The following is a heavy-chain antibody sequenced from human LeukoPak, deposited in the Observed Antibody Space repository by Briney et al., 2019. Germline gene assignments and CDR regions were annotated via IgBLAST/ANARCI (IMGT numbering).Heavy chain of an antibody. CDR1: GGSISSSSYY. J-gene: IGHJ2*01. Sequence: SETLSLTCTVSGGSISSSSYYWGWIRQPPGKGLEWIGSIYYSGSTYYNPSLKSRVTISVDTSKNQFSLKLSSVTAADTAVYYCARHLRSPGFDLWGRGTLVTVSS. CDR3: ARHLRSPGFDL. V-gene: IGHV4-39*01. CDR2: IYYSGST.